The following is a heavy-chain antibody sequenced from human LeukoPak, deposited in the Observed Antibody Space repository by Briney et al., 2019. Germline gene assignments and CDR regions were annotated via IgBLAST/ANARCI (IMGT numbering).Heavy chain of an antibody. V-gene: IGHV4-38-2*02. Sequence: PSETLSLTCTVSGYSISSGYYWGWIRQPPGKGLEWIGSIYHSGSTYYNPSLKSRVTISVDTSKNQFSLKLSSVTAADTAVYYCARVSHFTVTLPFDYWGQGTLVTVSS. CDR1: GYSISSGYY. D-gene: IGHD4-17*01. J-gene: IGHJ4*02. CDR2: IYHSGST. CDR3: ARVSHFTVTLPFDY.